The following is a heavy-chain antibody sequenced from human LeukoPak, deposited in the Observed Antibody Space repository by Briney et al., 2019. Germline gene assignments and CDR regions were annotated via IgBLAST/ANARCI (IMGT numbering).Heavy chain of an antibody. D-gene: IGHD3-3*01. J-gene: IGHJ4*02. Sequence: GGSLRLSCAASGFTFSDYSMNWVRQAPGKGLEWVSFISTSGTYMYYADSVKGRFTISRDNAKNSLYLQMNSLRVEDTAVYYCARAHITIFGVVTYPFDYWGQGTLVTVSS. CDR2: ISTSGTYM. V-gene: IGHV3-21*01. CDR1: GFTFSDYS. CDR3: ARAHITIFGVVTYPFDY.